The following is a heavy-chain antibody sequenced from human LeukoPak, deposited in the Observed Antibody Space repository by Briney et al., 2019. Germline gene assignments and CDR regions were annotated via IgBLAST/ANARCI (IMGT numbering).Heavy chain of an antibody. Sequence: ASVKVSCKASGYTFTSYDINWVRQATGQGLEWMGWINPNSGGTNYAQKFQGRVTMTGDTSISTAYMELSRLRSDDTAVYYCARPPIVGATDWFDPWGQGTLVTVSS. D-gene: IGHD1-26*01. CDR3: ARPPIVGATDWFDP. CDR2: INPNSGGT. J-gene: IGHJ5*02. CDR1: GYTFTSYD. V-gene: IGHV1-2*02.